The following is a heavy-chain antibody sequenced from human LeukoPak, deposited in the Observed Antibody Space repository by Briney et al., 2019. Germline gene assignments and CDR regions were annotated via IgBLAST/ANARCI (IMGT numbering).Heavy chain of an antibody. Sequence: GGSLRLSCAASGFTFSSYAMNWVRQAPGTGLEWVSYISSSGSSIYYADSVKGRFTISRDNAKNTLYLQMNSLRTEDTAVYYCDTTPGGSGRYYYCGMYVRVQGTTVTDSS. J-gene: IGHJ6*02. CDR3: DTTPGGSGRYYYCGMYV. V-gene: IGHV3-48*03. CDR1: GFTFSSYA. D-gene: IGHD3-10*01. CDR2: ISSSGSSI.